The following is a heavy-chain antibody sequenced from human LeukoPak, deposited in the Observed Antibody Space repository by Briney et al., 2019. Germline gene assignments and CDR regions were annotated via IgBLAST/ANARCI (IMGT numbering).Heavy chain of an antibody. CDR1: GYSISSGYY. V-gene: IGHV4-38-2*02. CDR2: NYHSGSA. J-gene: IGHJ4*02. CDR3: TREGWETGTTPFDY. Sequence: SETLSLTCSVSGYSISSGYYCGWIRQPPGKGLEWIASNYHSGSAYYNPSLKSRVTISVDASKNQCTLKLSSVTAADTAVYYCTREGWETGTTPFDYWGQGTLVTVSS. D-gene: IGHD1-1*01.